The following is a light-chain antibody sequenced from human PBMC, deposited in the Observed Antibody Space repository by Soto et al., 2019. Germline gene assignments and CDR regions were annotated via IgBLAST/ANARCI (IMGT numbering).Light chain of an antibody. CDR3: SSYTTTTPLI. J-gene: IGLJ2*01. Sequence: QSVLTQPASVSGSPGQSITISCTVTSRDIGNYNYVSWYQHHPGKAPKLIIYEVTDRPSGVSNRFSASKSGNTASLTISGLQAEDAADYYCSSYTTTTPLIFGGGTQLTVL. V-gene: IGLV2-14*01. CDR2: EVT. CDR1: SRDIGNYNY.